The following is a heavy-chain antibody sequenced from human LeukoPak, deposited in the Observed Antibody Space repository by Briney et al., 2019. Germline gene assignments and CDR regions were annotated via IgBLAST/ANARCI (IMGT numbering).Heavy chain of an antibody. Sequence: GGSLRLSCAASEFTFSNYWMNWIRQAPGKGLEWVANIKHDGAEKYYVDSVRGRFTISRDNAKNSLYLQMNGLRAEDTAVYYCARDRSSMSTVITTGKAGFDPWGQGTLVTVSS. J-gene: IGHJ5*02. CDR2: IKHDGAEK. CDR1: EFTFSNYW. V-gene: IGHV3-7*01. D-gene: IGHD3-16*01. CDR3: ARDRSSMSTVITTGKAGFDP.